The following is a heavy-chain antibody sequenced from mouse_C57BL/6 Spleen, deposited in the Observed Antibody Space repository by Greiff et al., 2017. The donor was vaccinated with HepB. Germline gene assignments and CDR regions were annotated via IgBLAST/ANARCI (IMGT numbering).Heavy chain of an antibody. J-gene: IGHJ1*03. D-gene: IGHD1-1*01. CDR1: GYTFTSYW. CDR2: IHPNSGST. V-gene: IGHV1-64*01. Sequence: QVQLQQPGAELVKPGASVKLSCKASGYTFTSYWMHWVKQRPGQGLEWIGMIHPNSGSTNYNEKFKSKATLTVDKSSSTAYMQLSSLTSEDSAVYYCARWGTTVVALYWYFDVWGTGTTVTVSS. CDR3: ARWGTTVVALYWYFDV.